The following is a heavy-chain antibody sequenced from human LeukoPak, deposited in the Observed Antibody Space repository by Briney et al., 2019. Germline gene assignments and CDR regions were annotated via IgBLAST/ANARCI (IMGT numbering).Heavy chain of an antibody. CDR1: GFTFSSYW. D-gene: IGHD1-26*01. CDR2: IKQDGSEK. V-gene: IGHV3-7*01. CDR3: ARDRTDGSPKGYFDY. J-gene: IGHJ4*02. Sequence: GGSLRLSCAASGFTFSSYWMSWVRQAPGKGLEWVANIKQDGSEKYYVDSVKGRFTISRGNAKNSLYLQMNSLRAEDTAVYYCARDRTDGSPKGYFDYWGQGTLVTVSS.